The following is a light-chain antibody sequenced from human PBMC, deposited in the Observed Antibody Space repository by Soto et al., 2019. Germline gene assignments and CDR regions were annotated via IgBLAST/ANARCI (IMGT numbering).Light chain of an antibody. J-gene: IGKJ5*01. CDR1: QSFSSY. CDR3: QQRSNWPPIT. Sequence: EIMLTQSPATLSLSPGESATLSCRASQSFSSYLAWYQQKPGQAPRLLIYDVSNRATGIPARFSASGSGTDFTLTISSLEPEDFAVYYCQQRSNWPPITFGQGTRLEVK. CDR2: DVS. V-gene: IGKV3-11*01.